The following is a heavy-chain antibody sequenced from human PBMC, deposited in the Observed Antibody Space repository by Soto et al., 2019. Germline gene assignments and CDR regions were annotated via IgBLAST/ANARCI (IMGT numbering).Heavy chain of an antibody. D-gene: IGHD3-3*01. Sequence: SETLSLTCTVFGGSVTTYYWTWIRQPPGKGLEWIGFTSHSGSTNYNPSLKSRVTMSVDTSKNQFSLKLNPVTAADTAVYYCVTDSCSSTSDAFDIWDRGTMVTVSS. J-gene: IGHJ3*02. CDR1: GGSVTTYY. V-gene: IGHV4-59*02. CDR3: VTDSCSSTSDAFDI. CDR2: TSHSGST.